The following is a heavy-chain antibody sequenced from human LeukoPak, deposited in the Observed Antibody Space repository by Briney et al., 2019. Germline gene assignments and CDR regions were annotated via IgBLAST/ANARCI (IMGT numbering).Heavy chain of an antibody. CDR1: GYTFTVYL. CDR2: INPNSGGT. Sequence: ASVKVSCKASGYTFTVYLMHWVRQAPGQGLEWMGWINPNSGGTSYAQKFQGRVTMTRDTSISTAYMELSRLRSDDTAVYYCARELNYDSSGYYFDFWGQGTLVTVSS. D-gene: IGHD3-22*01. J-gene: IGHJ4*02. CDR3: ARELNYDSSGYYFDF. V-gene: IGHV1-2*02.